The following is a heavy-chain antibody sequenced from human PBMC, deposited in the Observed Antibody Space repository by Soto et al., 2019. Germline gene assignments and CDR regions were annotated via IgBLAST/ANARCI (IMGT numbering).Heavy chain of an antibody. D-gene: IGHD2-15*01. V-gene: IGHV5-51*01. Sequence: GESLKISCKGSGYSFTSYWIGWVRQMPGKGLEGMGISYPGDSDTRYSPSFQGQVTISADKSISTAYLQWSSLKASDTAMYYCARLVVVAATHGDYYYYGMDVWGQGTTVTVSS. CDR2: SYPGDSDT. J-gene: IGHJ6*02. CDR3: ARLVVVAATHGDYYYYGMDV. CDR1: GYSFTSYW.